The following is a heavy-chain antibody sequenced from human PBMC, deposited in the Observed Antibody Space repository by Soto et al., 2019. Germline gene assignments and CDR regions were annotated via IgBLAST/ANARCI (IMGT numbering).Heavy chain of an antibody. CDR1: GFTFSSYS. D-gene: IGHD3-22*01. J-gene: IGHJ4*02. CDR2: ISSSSSTI. Sequence: GGSLRLSCAASGFTFSSYSMNWVRQAPGKGLEWVSYISSSSSTIYYADSVKGRFTISRDNAKNSLYLQMNSLRDEDTAVYYCARADENYDSSGYYFHWGQGTLVTVSS. V-gene: IGHV3-48*02. CDR3: ARADENYDSSGYYFH.